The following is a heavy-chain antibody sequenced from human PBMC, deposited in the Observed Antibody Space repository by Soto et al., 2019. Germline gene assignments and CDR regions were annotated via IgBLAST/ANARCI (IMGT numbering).Heavy chain of an antibody. CDR3: ATGVNYRPILG. J-gene: IGHJ4*02. V-gene: IGHV3-66*01. D-gene: IGHD3-16*01. Sequence: EVPLVESGGGLVQPGGSLRLSCAASGFAVSSNHMTWVRQAPGKGLEWVSVIYSGGSTYYADSVKGSFTISRDNSENTLYLHMNSLRDEDTAVYYCATGVNYRPILGWGQGTLVTVSS. CDR2: IYSGGST. CDR1: GFAVSSNH.